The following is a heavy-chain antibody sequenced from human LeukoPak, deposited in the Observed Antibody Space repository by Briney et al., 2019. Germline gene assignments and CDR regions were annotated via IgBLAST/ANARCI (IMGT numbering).Heavy chain of an antibody. CDR2: ISSSGSTI. CDR1: GFMFSTYE. Sequence: VGSLRLSCAASGFMFSTYEMNWVRQAPGKGLEWVSYISSSGSTIYYADSVKGRFTISRDNAKNSLYLQMNSLRAEDTAVYYCAELGITMIGGVWGKGTTVTISS. CDR3: AELGITMIGGV. J-gene: IGHJ6*04. D-gene: IGHD3-10*02. V-gene: IGHV3-48*03.